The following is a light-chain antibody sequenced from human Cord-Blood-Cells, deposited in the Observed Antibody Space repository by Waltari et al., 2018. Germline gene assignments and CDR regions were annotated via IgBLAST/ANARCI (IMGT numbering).Light chain of an antibody. CDR3: SSYTSSSTLDV. CDR2: DVS. CDR1: SSDVGGYNY. V-gene: IGLV2-14*03. Sequence: QSALTQPASVSGSPGQSITISCTGTSSDVGGYNYVSWYQQYPGKAPKLMIYDVSKRPSGVSNRFSGSKSGNTASLTISGLQAEDEADYYCSSYTSSSTLDVFGGGTKLTVL. J-gene: IGLJ3*02.